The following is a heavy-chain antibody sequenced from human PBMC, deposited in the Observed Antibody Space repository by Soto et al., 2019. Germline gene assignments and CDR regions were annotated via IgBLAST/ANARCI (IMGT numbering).Heavy chain of an antibody. CDR2: ISGSGGST. CDR3: AKVVIAARPTNWFDP. D-gene: IGHD6-6*01. J-gene: IGHJ5*02. V-gene: IGHV3-23*01. Sequence: EVQLLESGGGLVQPGGSLRLSCAASGFTFSSYAMSWVRQAPGKGLEWVSVISGSGGSTYYADSVKGRFPISRHNSKNTLYLQMNSLRAEDTAVNYCAKVVIAARPTNWFDPWGQGTLVTVSS. CDR1: GFTFSSYA.